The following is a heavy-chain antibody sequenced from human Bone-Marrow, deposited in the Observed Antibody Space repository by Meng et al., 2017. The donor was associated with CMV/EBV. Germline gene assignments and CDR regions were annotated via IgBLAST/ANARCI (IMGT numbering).Heavy chain of an antibody. Sequence: ASVKVSCKASGYTFSAYYIHWVRQAPGQGLEWMGWINPNSGGPTYARKFQGRVTMTRDTSISTAYMELSRLRSDDTAVYYCAIPGYCSSTSRSIYYYYYGMDVWGQGTTVTVSS. CDR2: INPNSGGP. CDR1: GYTFSAYY. D-gene: IGHD2-2*01. J-gene: IGHJ6*02. CDR3: AIPGYCSSTSRSIYYYYYGMDV. V-gene: IGHV1-2*02.